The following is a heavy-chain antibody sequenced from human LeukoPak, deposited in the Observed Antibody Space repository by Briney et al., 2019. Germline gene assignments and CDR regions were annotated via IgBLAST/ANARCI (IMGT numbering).Heavy chain of an antibody. CDR2: INSDGSST. CDR1: GFTFSSYW. Sequence: GGSLRLSCAASGFTFSSYWMHWVRQAPGKGLVWVSRINSDGSSTSYADSVKGRFTISRDNAKNTLYLQMNSLRAEDTAVYYCARGKYSGSYFDYWGQGTLVTVSS. CDR3: ARGKYSGSYFDY. D-gene: IGHD1-26*01. J-gene: IGHJ4*02. V-gene: IGHV3-74*01.